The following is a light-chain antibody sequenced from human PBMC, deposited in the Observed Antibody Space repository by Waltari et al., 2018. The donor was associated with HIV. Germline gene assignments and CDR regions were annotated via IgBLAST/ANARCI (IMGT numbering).Light chain of an antibody. CDR2: RNN. CDR3: AAEDDSLSGWV. J-gene: IGLJ3*02. CDR1: SSNIGRNY. Sequence: QSVLTQPPPASGTPGQRVTTPCSGSSSNIGRNYVSWYQQLPATAPKLLIYRNNQRPSGVPDRFAGTKSSTSASLIIGVLRSEDAADYYCAAEDDSLSGWVFGGGTQLAVL. V-gene: IGLV1-47*01.